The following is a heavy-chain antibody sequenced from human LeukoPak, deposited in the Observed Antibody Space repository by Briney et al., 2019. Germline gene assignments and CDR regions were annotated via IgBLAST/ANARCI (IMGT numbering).Heavy chain of an antibody. J-gene: IGHJ4*02. CDR1: GGPFSGYY. V-gene: IGHV4-34*01. Sequence: SETLSLTCAVYGGPFSGYYWSWIRQPPGKGLEWIGEINHSGSTNYNPSLKSRVTISVDTSKNQFSLKLSSVTAADTAVYYCAREGFGNLDYWGQGTLVTVSS. CDR3: AREGFGNLDY. D-gene: IGHD1-14*01. CDR2: INHSGST.